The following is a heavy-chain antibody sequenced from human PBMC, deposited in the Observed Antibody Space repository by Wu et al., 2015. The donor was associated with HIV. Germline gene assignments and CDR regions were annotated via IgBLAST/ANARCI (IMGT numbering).Heavy chain of an antibody. CDR3: AREGRIAAAGTGGEYYYYMDV. V-gene: IGHV1-69*12. CDR1: GGTFSSYA. D-gene: IGHD6-13*01. Sequence: QVQLVQSGAEVKKPGSSVKVSCKASGGTFSSYAISWVRQAPGQGLEWMGGIIPIFGTANYAQKFQGRVTITADESTSTAYMELSSLRSEDTAVYYCAREGRIAAAGTGGEYYYYMDVWGKGTTGHRLL. CDR2: IIPIFGTA. J-gene: IGHJ6*03.